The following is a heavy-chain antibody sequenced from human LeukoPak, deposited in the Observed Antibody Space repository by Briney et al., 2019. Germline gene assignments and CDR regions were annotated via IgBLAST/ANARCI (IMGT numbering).Heavy chain of an antibody. J-gene: IGHJ6*02. CDR3: ARAPSIAATPYGMDV. D-gene: IGHD6-6*01. V-gene: IGHV3-53*01. CDR2: IYSGGST. CDR1: GFTFSSNY. Sequence: GGSLRLSCAASGFTFSSNYMSWVRQAPGKGLEWVAVIYSGGSTYYSDSVKGRFTISRDNSKNTLYLQMNSLRAEDTAVYYCARAPSIAATPYGMDVSGQGTTVTVSS.